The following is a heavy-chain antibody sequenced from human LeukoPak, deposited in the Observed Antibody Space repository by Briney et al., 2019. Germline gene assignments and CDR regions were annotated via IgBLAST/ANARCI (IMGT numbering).Heavy chain of an antibody. CDR1: GGSNY. V-gene: IGHV4-59*12. CDR2: IHYSGSP. J-gene: IGHJ4*02. CDR3: EREGDVLGATIDS. D-gene: IGHD1-26*01. Sequence: PLETLSLTCTVSGGSNYWSWLRQPPGKGLEWIAYIHYSGSPNYNPSLKSRVTISIDTSKNQFSLKLNSVTAADTAFYYCEREGDVLGATIDSWGQGTLVTVSS.